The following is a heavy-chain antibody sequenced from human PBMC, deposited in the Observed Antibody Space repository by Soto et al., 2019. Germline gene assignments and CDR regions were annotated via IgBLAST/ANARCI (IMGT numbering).Heavy chain of an antibody. J-gene: IGHJ4*02. CDR2: IYYSGST. D-gene: IGHD3-10*01. CDR3: ARDRSSGSQTTYYFDY. Sequence: QVQLQESGPGLVKPSQTLSLTCTVSGGSISSGDYYWSWIRQPPGKGLEWIGYIYYSGSTYYNPSLKSRVTISVDTSKNQFSLKLSSVTAADTAVYYCARDRSSGSQTTYYFDYWGQGTLVTVSS. V-gene: IGHV4-30-4*01. CDR1: GGSISSGDYY.